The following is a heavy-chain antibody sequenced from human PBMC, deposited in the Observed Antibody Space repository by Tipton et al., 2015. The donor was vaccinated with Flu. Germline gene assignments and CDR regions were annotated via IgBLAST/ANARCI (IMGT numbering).Heavy chain of an antibody. Sequence: GLVKPSETLSLTCAVYGGSFSGYYWSWIRQPPGKGLEWIGEINHSGSTNYNPSLKSRVTISVDTSKNQFSLKLSSVTAADTAVYYCARGLSGSGSYQRRYFDSWGQGTLVTVS. CDR2: INHSGST. J-gene: IGHJ4*01. V-gene: IGHV4-34*01. CDR1: GGSFSGYY. D-gene: IGHD3-10*01. CDR3: ARGLSGSGSYQRRYFDS.